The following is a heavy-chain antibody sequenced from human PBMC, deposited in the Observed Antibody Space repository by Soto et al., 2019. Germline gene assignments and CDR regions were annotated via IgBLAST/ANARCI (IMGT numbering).Heavy chain of an antibody. CDR3: ATRIVPAAPLDY. Sequence: EVQLLESGGGLVQPGGSLRLSCAASGFTFSIYAMSWVRQTPGQGLEWVSTISASGGNTYYADSVKGRFTISRDNSKNTLYLQLNSLRAEDTAVYYCATRIVPAAPLDYWGQGALVTVSS. D-gene: IGHD2-2*01. V-gene: IGHV3-23*01. CDR1: GFTFSIYA. J-gene: IGHJ4*02. CDR2: ISASGGNT.